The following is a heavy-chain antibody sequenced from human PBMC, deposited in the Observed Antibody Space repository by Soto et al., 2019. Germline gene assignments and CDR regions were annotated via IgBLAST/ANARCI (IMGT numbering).Heavy chain of an antibody. D-gene: IGHD2-2*01. J-gene: IGHJ4*02. CDR1: GFTFSSYA. Sequence: GGSLRLSCAASGFTFSSYAMHWVRQAPGKGLEWVAVISYDGSNKYYADSVKGRSTISRDNSKNTLYLQMNSLRAEDTAVYYCARDPISSDIVVVPAATYFDYWGQGTLVTVSS. V-gene: IGHV3-30-3*01. CDR3: ARDPISSDIVVVPAATYFDY. CDR2: ISYDGSNK.